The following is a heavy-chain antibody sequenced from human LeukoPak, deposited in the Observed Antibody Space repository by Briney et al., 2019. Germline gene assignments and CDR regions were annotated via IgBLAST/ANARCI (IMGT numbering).Heavy chain of an antibody. CDR1: GGSISSGGSY. D-gene: IGHD2-2*01. Sequence: SETLSLTCTVSGGSISSGGSYWSWIRQHPGKGLEWIGYIYYSGSTYYNPSLKSRVTISVDTSKNQFSLKLSSVTAADTAVYYCARYCSSTSCYSDYWGQGTLVTVSS. V-gene: IGHV4-31*03. CDR2: IYYSGST. CDR3: ARYCSSTSCYSDY. J-gene: IGHJ4*02.